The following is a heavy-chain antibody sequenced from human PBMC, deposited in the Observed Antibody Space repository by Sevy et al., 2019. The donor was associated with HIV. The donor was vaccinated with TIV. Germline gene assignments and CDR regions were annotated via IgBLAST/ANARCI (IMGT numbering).Heavy chain of an antibody. D-gene: IGHD1-7*01. V-gene: IGHV1-2*06. J-gene: IGHJ6*02. CDR3: ARDGGGGTTNSGMDV. CDR1: GYTFTGDY. CDR2: VYPNSGGT. Sequence: GASVKVSCKASGYTFTGDYLHWVRQAPGQGLEWMGRVYPNSGGTNYAQKFQGRVTMTRDTSISTAYMELNRLTSDDTAVYYCARDGGGGTTNSGMDVWGQGTTVTVSS.